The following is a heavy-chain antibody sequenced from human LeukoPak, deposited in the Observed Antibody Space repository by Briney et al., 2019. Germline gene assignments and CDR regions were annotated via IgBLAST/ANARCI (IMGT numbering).Heavy chain of an antibody. J-gene: IGHJ3*02. D-gene: IGHD2-15*01. Sequence: GASVKVSCKASGYTFTGYYMHWVRQAPGQGLEWMGRIIPILGIANYAQKFQGRVTITADKSTSTAYMELSSLRSEDTAVYYCARAGRAFDIWGQGTMVTVSS. CDR1: GYTFTGYY. CDR3: ARAGRAFDI. CDR2: IIPILGIA. V-gene: IGHV1-69*04.